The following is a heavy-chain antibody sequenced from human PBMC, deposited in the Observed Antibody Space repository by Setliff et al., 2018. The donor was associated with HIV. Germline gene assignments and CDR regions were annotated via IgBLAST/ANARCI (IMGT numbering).Heavy chain of an antibody. CDR1: GDTFSSYA. CDR2: IIPIFGAT. V-gene: IGHV1-69*13. D-gene: IGHD4-17*01. Sequence: ASVKVSCKASGDTFSSYAISWVRQAPGQGLEWMGGIIPIFGATNYAHKFQGRVTITAEESTSTAYMELSSLRSEDTAVYYCASGPFYGDYHPGLYYFDYWGQGTLVTVSS. CDR3: ASGPFYGDYHPGLYYFDY. J-gene: IGHJ4*02.